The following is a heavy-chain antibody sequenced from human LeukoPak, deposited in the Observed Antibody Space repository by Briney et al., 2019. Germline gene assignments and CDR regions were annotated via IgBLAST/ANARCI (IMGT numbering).Heavy chain of an antibody. CDR2: ISWNRCII. V-gene: IGHV3-9*03. CDR3: AKDINPITGTTSGFDY. Sequence: ARSLRLYCASPGFTFVVYAIRSVRKVPGPGLAWASVISWNRCIICYVDSVMGRFTISWDHSKNLLYLQMNSLRAEDMALYYCAKDINPITGTTSGFDYWGQGTLVTVSS. CDR1: GFTFVVYA. D-gene: IGHD1-7*01. J-gene: IGHJ4*02.